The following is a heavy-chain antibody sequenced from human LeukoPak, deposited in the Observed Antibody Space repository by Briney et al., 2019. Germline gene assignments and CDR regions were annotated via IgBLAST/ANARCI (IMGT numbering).Heavy chain of an antibody. CDR2: INHSGST. D-gene: IGHD4-17*01. J-gene: IGHJ4*02. Sequence: SETLSLACAVYGGSFSGYYWSWIRQPPGKGLEWIGEINHSGSTNYNPSLKSRVTISVDTSKNQFSLKLSSVTAADTAVYYCARESSYGYWGQGTLVTVSS. V-gene: IGHV4-34*01. CDR1: GGSFSGYY. CDR3: ARESSYGY.